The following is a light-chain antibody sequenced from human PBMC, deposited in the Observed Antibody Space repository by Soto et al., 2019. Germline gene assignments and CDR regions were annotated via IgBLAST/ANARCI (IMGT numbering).Light chain of an antibody. J-gene: IGLJ3*02. CDR3: QSYDSSLSIWV. CDR1: RSNSGAGYV. CDR2: GNN. Sequence: QLVLTQPPSVSGAPGQRVIISCTGSRSNSGAGYVVHWYRRLPGTAPKLLIYGNNNRPSGVPDRFSGSKSGTSASLAIAGLQAEDEADYSCQSYDSSLSIWVFGGGTKVTVL. V-gene: IGLV1-40*01.